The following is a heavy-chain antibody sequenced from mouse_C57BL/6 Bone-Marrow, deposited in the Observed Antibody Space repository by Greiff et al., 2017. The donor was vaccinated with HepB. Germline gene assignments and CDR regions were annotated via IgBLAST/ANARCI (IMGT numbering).Heavy chain of an antibody. V-gene: IGHV3-5*01. J-gene: IGHJ1*03. CDR1: GISITTGNYR. CDR2: IYYSGTI. D-gene: IGHD1-1*01. Sequence: EVKLQESGPGLVKPSQTVFLTCTVTGISITTGNYRWSWIRQFPGNKLEWIGYIYYSGTITYNPSLTSRTTITRDTPKNQFFLEMNSLTAEDTATYYCARESRYYYGTNWYFDVWGTGTTVTVSS. CDR3: ARESRYYYGTNWYFDV.